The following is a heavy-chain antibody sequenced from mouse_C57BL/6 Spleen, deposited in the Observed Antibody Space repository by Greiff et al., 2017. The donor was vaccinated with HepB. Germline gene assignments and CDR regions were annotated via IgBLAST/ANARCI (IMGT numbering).Heavy chain of an antibody. Sequence: EVKLQESGPELVKPGASVKIPCKASGYTFTDYNMDWVKQSHGKSLEWIGDINPNNGGTIYNQKFKGKATLTVDKSSSTAYMELRSLTSEDTAVYYCARRDPRRSFDVWGTGTTVTVSS. CDR2: INPNNGGT. J-gene: IGHJ1*03. V-gene: IGHV1-18*01. CDR3: ARRDPRRSFDV. CDR1: GYTFTDYN. D-gene: IGHD3-3*01.